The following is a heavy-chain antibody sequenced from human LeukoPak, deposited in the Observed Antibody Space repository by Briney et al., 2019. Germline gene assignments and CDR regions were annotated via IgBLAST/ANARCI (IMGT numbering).Heavy chain of an antibody. Sequence: PGGSLRLSCAASGFTFSSYWMHWVRQAPGKGLVWVSRINSDGSSTSYADSVKGRFTISRDNAKNTLYLQMNSLRAEDTAVYYCVGAIVVVDNNWLDPWGQGTLVTVSS. CDR2: INSDGSST. V-gene: IGHV3-74*01. D-gene: IGHD3-22*01. CDR3: VGAIVVVDNNWLDP. CDR1: GFTFSSYW. J-gene: IGHJ5*02.